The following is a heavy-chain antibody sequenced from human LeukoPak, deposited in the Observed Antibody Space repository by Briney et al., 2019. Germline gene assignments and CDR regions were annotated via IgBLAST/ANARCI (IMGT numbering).Heavy chain of an antibody. CDR2: IYYSGST. D-gene: IGHD6-13*01. Sequence: PSETLSLTYTVSGGSISSSGCYWGWIRQPPGKGLEWIGSIYYSGSTYYNPSLKSRVTISVDTSKNQFSLKLSSVAAADTAVYYCARDPTAAGKGAWFDPWGQGTLVTVSS. CDR1: GGSISSSGCY. CDR3: ARDPTAAGKGAWFDP. J-gene: IGHJ5*02. V-gene: IGHV4-39*02.